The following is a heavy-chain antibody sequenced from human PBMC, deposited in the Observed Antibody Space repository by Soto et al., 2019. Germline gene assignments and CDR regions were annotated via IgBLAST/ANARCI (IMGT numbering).Heavy chain of an antibody. CDR1: GFIYNDYG. CDR3: ARVPMTRVTRWTWFDP. Sequence: QVQLMESGGGVVQPGGSLRLSCTASGFIYNDYGMNWVRQSPGKGLEWVAVIWHDGSDEHYADSVKGRFTISRDNSKNMLYLQMNSLRAEDTAVYYCARVPMTRVTRWTWFDPWGQGTLVTVSS. V-gene: IGHV3-33*01. D-gene: IGHD4-17*01. CDR2: IWHDGSDE. J-gene: IGHJ5*02.